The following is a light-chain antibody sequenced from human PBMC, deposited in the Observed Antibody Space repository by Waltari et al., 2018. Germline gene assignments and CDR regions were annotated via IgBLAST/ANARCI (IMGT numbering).Light chain of an antibody. J-gene: IGKJ3*01. V-gene: IGKV4-1*01. CDR2: WAS. Sequence: DIVMTQSPDSLAVSLGERATINCKSSQSVLYSSNNKNYLAWYQQKPGQPPKLLIYWASTRESGVPDRFSGSGSGTDFTLTISSLQAEDVAVYYCQQYYSTPWPFTFGPGTKVDIK. CDR3: QQYYSTPWPFT. CDR1: QSVLYSSNNKNY.